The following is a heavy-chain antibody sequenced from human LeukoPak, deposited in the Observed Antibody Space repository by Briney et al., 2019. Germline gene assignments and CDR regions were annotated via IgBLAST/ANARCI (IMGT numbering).Heavy chain of an antibody. J-gene: IGHJ3*02. CDR1: GGSISSSSYY. CDR2: IYYSGST. CDR3: ARGPYSYDSSGAFDI. Sequence: PSETLSLTCTVSGGSISSSSYYWGWIRQPPGKGLEWIGSIYYSGSTYYNPSLKSRVTISVDTSKNQFSLKLSSVTAADTAVYFCARGPYSYDSSGAFDIWGQGTMVTVYS. D-gene: IGHD3-22*01. V-gene: IGHV4-39*07.